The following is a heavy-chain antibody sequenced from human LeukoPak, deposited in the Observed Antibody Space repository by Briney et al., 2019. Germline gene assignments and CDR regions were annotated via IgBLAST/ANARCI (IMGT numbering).Heavy chain of an antibody. CDR1: GFTFSSYA. Sequence: PGGSLRLSCAASGFTFSSYAMHWVRQAPGKGLEWVAVISYDGSNKYYADSVKGRFTISRDNSKNTLYLQMNSLRAEDTAVYYCASPGFYCSSTSCYNYWGQGTLVTVSS. J-gene: IGHJ4*02. CDR2: ISYDGSNK. V-gene: IGHV3-30-3*01. CDR3: ASPGFYCSSTSCYNY. D-gene: IGHD2-2*02.